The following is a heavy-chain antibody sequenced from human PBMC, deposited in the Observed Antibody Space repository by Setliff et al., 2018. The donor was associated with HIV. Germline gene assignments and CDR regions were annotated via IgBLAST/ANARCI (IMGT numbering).Heavy chain of an antibody. J-gene: IGHJ4*02. CDR2: IFHTGSS. CDR3: ASLTDYGGDSGSH. D-gene: IGHD4-17*01. CDR1: GGSMSNYY. V-gene: IGHV4-59*01. Sequence: PSETLSLTCSVSGGSMSNYYWSWVRQPPGKGLEWMGDIFHTGSSTYNPSLKSRVSLSVGTSKNQFSLRLSAVTAADTAVYYCASLTDYGGDSGSHWGQGTLVTVSS.